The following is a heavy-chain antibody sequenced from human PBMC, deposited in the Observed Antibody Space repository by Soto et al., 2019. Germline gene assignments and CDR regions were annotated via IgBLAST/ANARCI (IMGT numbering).Heavy chain of an antibody. V-gene: IGHV3-30-3*01. CDR3: ARDADCSGGSCYSRGGYFDY. J-gene: IGHJ4*02. D-gene: IGHD2-15*01. CDR1: GFTFSSYA. Sequence: QVQLVESGGGVVQPGRSLRLSCAASGFTFSSYAMHWVRQAPGKGLEWVAVISYDGSNKYYADSVKGRFTISRDNSKKTLYLQMNSLRAEDTAVYYCARDADCSGGSCYSRGGYFDYWGQGTLVTVSS. CDR2: ISYDGSNK.